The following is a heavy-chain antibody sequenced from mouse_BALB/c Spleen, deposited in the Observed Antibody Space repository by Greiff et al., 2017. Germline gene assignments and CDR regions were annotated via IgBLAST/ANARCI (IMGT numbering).Heavy chain of an antibody. V-gene: IGHV1-26*01. CDR1: GYSFTGYS. J-gene: IGHJ4*01. CDR2: INPYNGGT. D-gene: IGHD2-4*01. Sequence: VQLQQSGPELVKPGASMKISCKASGYSFTGYSMNWVKQSHGKNLEWIGLINPYNGGTSYNQKFKGKATLTVDKSSSTAYMELLSLTSEDSAVYYCARYGLIYYDYDGYAMDYWGQGTSVTVSS. CDR3: ARYGLIYYDYDGYAMDY.